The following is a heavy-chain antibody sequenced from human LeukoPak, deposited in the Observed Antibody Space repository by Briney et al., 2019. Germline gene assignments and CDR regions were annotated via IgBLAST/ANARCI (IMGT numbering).Heavy chain of an antibody. CDR2: ISHTGTT. V-gene: IGHV4-39*01. CDR3: ARLYTTTWYRYFDL. J-gene: IGHJ2*01. CDR1: GGSLSSDSYQ. Sequence: SETLSLTCMVSGGSLSSDSYQWGWIRQPPGEGLGWVASISHTGTTYYNLSLRSRVTISIDTSKNQFSLKLSSVTAADTAVYYCARLYTTTWYRYFDLWGRGTPVTVSS. D-gene: IGHD2-2*02.